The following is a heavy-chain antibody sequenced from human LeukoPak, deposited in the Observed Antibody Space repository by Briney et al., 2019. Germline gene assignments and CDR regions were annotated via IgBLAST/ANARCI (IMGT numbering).Heavy chain of an antibody. J-gene: IGHJ3*02. D-gene: IGHD3-22*01. CDR2: NNHSGST. Sequence: SETLSLTCAVYGGSFSGYYWSWIRQPPGKGLEWIGENNHSGSTNYNPSLKSRVTISVDTSKNQFSLKLSSVTAADTAVYYCARGVTTMIVVVKDRAFDIWGQGTMVTVSS. CDR3: ARGVTTMIVVVKDRAFDI. V-gene: IGHV4-34*01. CDR1: GGSFSGYY.